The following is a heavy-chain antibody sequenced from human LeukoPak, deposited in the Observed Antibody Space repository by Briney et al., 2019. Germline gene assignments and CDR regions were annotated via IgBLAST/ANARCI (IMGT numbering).Heavy chain of an antibody. CDR1: GGSFSGYY. J-gene: IGHJ4*02. V-gene: IGHV4-34*01. CDR2: INHSGST. D-gene: IGHD5-24*01. CDR3: ARVGRWLQAFDY. Sequence: SETLSLTCAVYGGSFSGYYWSWIRQPPGKGLEWIGEINHSGSTNYNPSLKSRVTISVDTSKNQFSLKLSSVTAADTAVYYCARVGRWLQAFDYWGQGTLVTVSS.